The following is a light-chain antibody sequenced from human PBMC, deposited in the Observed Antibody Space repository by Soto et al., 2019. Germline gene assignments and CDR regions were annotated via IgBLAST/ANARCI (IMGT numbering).Light chain of an antibody. CDR2: DAS. CDR3: RRRSNFWT. Sequence: EIVLTQSPATLSLSPGERATLSCRASQSVCSYLAWYQQKPGQAPRLLIYDASNRATGIPGGFSGSGSGTELTLAISSLERGDFGVYYCRRRSNFWTFGQGTQVEVK. J-gene: IGKJ1*01. V-gene: IGKV3-11*01. CDR1: QSVCSY.